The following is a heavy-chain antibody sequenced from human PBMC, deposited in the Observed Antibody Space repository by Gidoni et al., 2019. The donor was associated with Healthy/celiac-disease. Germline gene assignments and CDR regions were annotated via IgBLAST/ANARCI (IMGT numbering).Heavy chain of an antibody. D-gene: IGHD3-22*01. V-gene: IGHV4-59*01. CDR2: IYYSGST. Sequence: QVQLQESGPGLVKPSETLSLTCTVSGGSISSYYWSWIRQPPGKGLEWIGYIYYSGSTHYNPSLKSRVTISVDTSKNQFSLKLSSVTAADTAVYYCARADDSSGYYYGYYGMDVWGQGTTVTVSS. CDR3: ARADDSSGYYYGYYGMDV. J-gene: IGHJ6*02. CDR1: GGSISSYY.